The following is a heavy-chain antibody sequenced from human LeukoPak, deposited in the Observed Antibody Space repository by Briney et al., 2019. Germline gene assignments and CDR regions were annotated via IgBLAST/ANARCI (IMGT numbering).Heavy chain of an antibody. V-gene: IGHV2-5*01. CDR1: GFSLSTGGVG. J-gene: IGHJ4*02. Sequence: SGPTLVNPTQTLTLTCNFSGFSLSTGGVGVGWIRQPPGKALEWLALIYFNDDQRYSPSMKVRLPITRDTSKTQVGLAVTNMDAVDIANCSCAHRLRGATESFGYWGQGTLVTVSS. D-gene: IGHD1-26*01. CDR2: IYFNDDQ. CDR3: AHRLRGATESFGY.